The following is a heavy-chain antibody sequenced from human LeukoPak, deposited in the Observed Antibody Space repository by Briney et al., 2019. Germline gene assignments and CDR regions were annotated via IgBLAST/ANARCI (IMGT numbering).Heavy chain of an antibody. Sequence: GGSLRLSCDASGFTFSSYAMHWLRQAPGKGLEYVSSITSNGGTTYYADSVKGRFTISRDNSKNTLYLQMGSLRDEDMAVYYCARDLNGTGDYWGQGTLVTVSS. CDR2: ITSNGGTT. J-gene: IGHJ4*02. CDR1: GFTFSSYA. CDR3: ARDLNGTGDY. V-gene: IGHV3-64*02. D-gene: IGHD1-20*01.